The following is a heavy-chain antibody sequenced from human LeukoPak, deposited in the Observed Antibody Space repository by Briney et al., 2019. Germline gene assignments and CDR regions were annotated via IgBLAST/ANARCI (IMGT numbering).Heavy chain of an antibody. D-gene: IGHD6-19*01. Sequence: SVKVSCTASGGTFSSYAISWVRQAPGQGLEWMGRIIPILGIANYAQKFQGRVTITADKSTSTAYMELSSLRSEDTAVYYCARARIAVAGSFDYWGQGTLVTVSS. CDR2: IIPILGIA. J-gene: IGHJ4*02. V-gene: IGHV1-69*04. CDR1: GGTFSSYA. CDR3: ARARIAVAGSFDY.